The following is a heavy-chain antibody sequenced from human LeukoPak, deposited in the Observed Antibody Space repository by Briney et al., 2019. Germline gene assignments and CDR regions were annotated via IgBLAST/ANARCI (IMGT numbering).Heavy chain of an antibody. CDR3: ARNYGSGSYYNRAYYMDV. Sequence: PGRSLRLSCAVSGFTFSIFGMSCVRQAPGKGLEWGSAISGSGGSTYYADSVKGRFTISRDNSKNTLYLKMNSLRAEDTAVYHCARNYGSGSYYNRAYYMDVWGKGTTVTISS. D-gene: IGHD3-10*01. CDR1: GFTFSIFG. CDR2: ISGSGGST. J-gene: IGHJ6*03. V-gene: IGHV3-23*01.